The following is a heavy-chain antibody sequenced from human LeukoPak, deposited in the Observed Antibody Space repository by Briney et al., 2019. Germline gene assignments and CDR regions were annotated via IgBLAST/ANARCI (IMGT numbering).Heavy chain of an antibody. D-gene: IGHD6-19*01. CDR3: ARDRDPQWLVPFDP. CDR2: IYTSGST. J-gene: IGHJ5*02. Sequence: PSETLSLTCTVSGGSISSYYWSWIRQPAGKGLEWIGRIYTSGSTNYNPSLKSRVTMSVDTSKNQFSLKLSSVTAADTAVYYCARDRDPQWLVPFDPWDQGTLVTVSS. CDR1: GGSISSYY. V-gene: IGHV4-4*07.